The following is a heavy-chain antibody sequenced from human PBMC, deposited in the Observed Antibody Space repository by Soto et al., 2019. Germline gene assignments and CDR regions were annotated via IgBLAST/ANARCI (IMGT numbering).Heavy chain of an antibody. CDR3: ARQRYCGGDCYSLYYYYGTDV. V-gene: IGHV5-51*01. Sequence: GESLKIACKGSGYSFTSYWIGWVRQMPGKGLEWMGIIYPGDSDTRYSPPFQGQVTSSADKSISTTYLQWSSLKASDTAMYYCARQRYCGGDCYSLYYYYGTDVWGQGTTVTVSS. CDR1: GYSFTSYW. J-gene: IGHJ6*02. D-gene: IGHD2-21*02. CDR2: IYPGDSDT.